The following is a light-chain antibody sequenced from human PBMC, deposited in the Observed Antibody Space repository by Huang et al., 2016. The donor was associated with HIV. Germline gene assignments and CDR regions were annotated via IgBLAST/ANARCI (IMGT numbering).Light chain of an antibody. Sequence: DIVMTQSPDSLALSLGERATINCKSNESILYNTNSMDYLAWYQQKLGQPPKLLINWASTRQSGVPNRFSGSGSGKDFTLTISSLQADDVALYYCRQYYNNPPTCGQGTKVEVK. CDR1: ESILYNTNSMDY. CDR2: WAS. V-gene: IGKV4-1*01. J-gene: IGKJ1*01. CDR3: RQYYNNPPT.